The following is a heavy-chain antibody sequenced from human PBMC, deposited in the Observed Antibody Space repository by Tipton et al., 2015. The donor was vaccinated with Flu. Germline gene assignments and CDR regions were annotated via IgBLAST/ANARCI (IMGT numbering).Heavy chain of an antibody. V-gene: IGHV4-39*07. J-gene: IGHJ5*02. CDR3: ARVATTVTICA. CDR2: IYYSGST. Sequence: TLSLTCTVSGGSISSSSYYWGWIRQPPGKGLEWIGSIYYSGSTYYNPSLKSRVTISVDTSKNQFSLKLSSVTAADTAVYYCARVATTVTICACGQGTLVTVS. D-gene: IGHD4-17*01. CDR1: GGSISSSSYY.